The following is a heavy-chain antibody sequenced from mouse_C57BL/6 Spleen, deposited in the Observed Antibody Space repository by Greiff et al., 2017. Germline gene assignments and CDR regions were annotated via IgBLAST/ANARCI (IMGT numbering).Heavy chain of an antibody. J-gene: IGHJ3*01. V-gene: IGHV1-7*01. CDR2: INPSSGYT. D-gene: IGHD2-4*01. CDR1: GYTFTSYW. Sequence: VQLVESGAELAKPGASVKLSCKASGYTFTSYWMHWVKQRPGQGLEWIGYINPSSGYTKYNQKFKDKATLTADKSSSTAYMQLSSLTYEDSAVYYCAKQGAFYDYDGAWFAYWGQGTLVTVSA. CDR3: AKQGAFYDYDGAWFAY.